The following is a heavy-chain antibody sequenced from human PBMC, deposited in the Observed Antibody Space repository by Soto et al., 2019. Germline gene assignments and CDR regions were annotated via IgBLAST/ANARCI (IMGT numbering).Heavy chain of an antibody. V-gene: IGHV3-74*01. D-gene: IGHD3-9*01. J-gene: IGHJ4*02. CDR2: INSDGSST. CDR1: VFTFISYW. CDR3: ARGLRYFAPGFL. Sequence: GWSLRLSCASSVFTFISYWMHWVRQAPGKGLVWVSRINSDGSSTSYADSVKGRFTISRDNAKNTLYLQMNSLRAEDTAVYYCARGLRYFAPGFLWGQGTLVTVSS.